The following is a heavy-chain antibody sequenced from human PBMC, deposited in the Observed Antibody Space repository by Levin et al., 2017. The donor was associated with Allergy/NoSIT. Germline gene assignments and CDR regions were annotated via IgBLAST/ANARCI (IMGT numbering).Heavy chain of an antibody. J-gene: IGHJ3*02. CDR3: ARGVGGRDDAFDI. Sequence: SGGSLRLSCAASGFTFSDHYMDWVRQAPGKGLEWVGRIRNRADSYTTEYAASVKGRFTISREDSKNSVYLQMNSLKTEDTAVYYCARGVGGRDDAFDIWGQGTMVTVSS. CDR1: GFTFSDHY. V-gene: IGHV3-72*01. D-gene: IGHD1-26*01. CDR2: IRNRADSYTT.